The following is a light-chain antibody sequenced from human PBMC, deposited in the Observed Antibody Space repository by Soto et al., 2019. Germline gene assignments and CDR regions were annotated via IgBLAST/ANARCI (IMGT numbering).Light chain of an antibody. CDR3: QQLNTYPQT. Sequence: DIQLTQSPSFLSASVGDRVTITCRASQGIRSRLAWYQQKPEKAPKLLIYAASTLQSGVPSRFSGSGSGTEFTLTISSLQPEDFATYYCQQLNTYPQTFGQGTKVE. CDR1: QGIRSR. J-gene: IGKJ1*01. CDR2: AAS. V-gene: IGKV1-9*01.